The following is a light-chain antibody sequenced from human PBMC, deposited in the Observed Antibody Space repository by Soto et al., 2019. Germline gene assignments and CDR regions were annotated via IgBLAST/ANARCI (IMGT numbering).Light chain of an antibody. CDR3: AAWDGTLPAWV. J-gene: IGLJ3*02. CDR2: SDN. CDR1: TSNIGSNG. V-gene: IGLV1-44*01. Sequence: QSVLTQPPSASATPGQTVTLSCSGSTSNIGSNGVSWYQQVPGTAPKLLIYSDNQRPSGVPDRFSGSKSGTSASLAISGLQSEEEADYYCAAWDGTLPAWVFGGGTKVTVL.